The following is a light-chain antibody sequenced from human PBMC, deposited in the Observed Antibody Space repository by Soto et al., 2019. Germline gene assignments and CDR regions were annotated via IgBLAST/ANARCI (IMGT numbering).Light chain of an antibody. J-gene: IGKJ3*01. CDR3: QQVNSYPLT. V-gene: IGKV1-9*01. CDR1: QDISNY. Sequence: DIQLTQSPSPMPASVGDRVTITCRASQDISNYLAWYQQKPGKAPNLLIYATSTFQSGVPSRFSGSGSGTEFTLTISSLQPEDFATYYCQQVNSYPLTFGRGTKVDIK. CDR2: ATS.